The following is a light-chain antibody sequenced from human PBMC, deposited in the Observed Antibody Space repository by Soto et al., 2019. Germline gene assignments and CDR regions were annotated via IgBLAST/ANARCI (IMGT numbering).Light chain of an antibody. CDR3: GSYTTSSNYV. Sequence: QSALTQPASVSGSPGQWITISCTGTSSDIGYYNYVSWYQQDPGKAPKLIIYEVSNRPSGVSNRFSGSKSGNTASLTISGLQAEDEADYYCGSYTTSSNYVFGTGTKLTVL. CDR2: EVS. J-gene: IGLJ1*01. V-gene: IGLV2-14*01. CDR1: SSDIGYYNY.